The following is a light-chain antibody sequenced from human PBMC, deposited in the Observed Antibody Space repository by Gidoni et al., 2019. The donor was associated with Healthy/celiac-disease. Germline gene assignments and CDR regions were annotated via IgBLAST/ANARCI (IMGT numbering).Light chain of an antibody. J-gene: IGKJ1*01. Sequence: EIVLTQSPGTLSLYPGERATLSCRASQSVSSSYLAWYQQKPGQAPRLLIYGASSRATGIPDRFSGSGSGTDFTLTISRLEPEDFAVYYCQQYGSSPWTFGQXTKVEIK. V-gene: IGKV3-20*01. CDR2: GAS. CDR3: QQYGSSPWT. CDR1: QSVSSSY.